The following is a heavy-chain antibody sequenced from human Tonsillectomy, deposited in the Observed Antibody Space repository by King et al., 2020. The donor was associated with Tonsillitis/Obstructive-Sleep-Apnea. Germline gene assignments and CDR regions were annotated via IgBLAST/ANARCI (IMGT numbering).Heavy chain of an antibody. CDR2: ISSSSSYT. J-gene: IGHJ4*02. D-gene: IGHD2-2*01. Sequence: HVQLVESGGGLVKPGGSLRLSCAASGFTFSDYYMSWIRQAPGKGLEWVSYISSSSSYTNYADSVKGRFTISRENAKNSLYLQMNSLRAEDTAVYYCVRWGGYCSSTNCYTYFDYWGQGTLVTVSS. CDR1: GFTFSDYY. V-gene: IGHV3-11*05. CDR3: VRWGGYCSSTNCYTYFDY.